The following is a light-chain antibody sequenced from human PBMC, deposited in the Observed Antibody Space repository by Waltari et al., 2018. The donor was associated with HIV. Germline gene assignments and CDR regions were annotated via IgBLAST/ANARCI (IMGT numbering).Light chain of an antibody. CDR1: SSDFGYYNS. Sequence: QSALTQPASVSGSPGQSITISCTGTSSDFGYYNSVSWYQHHPGKAPKVMIYEVSNRPSGVSDRFSGSKSGNTASLTISGLQAEDEADYFCTSYISSCSPVFGGGTKLTVL. J-gene: IGLJ3*02. CDR2: EVS. CDR3: TSYISSCSPV. V-gene: IGLV2-14*01.